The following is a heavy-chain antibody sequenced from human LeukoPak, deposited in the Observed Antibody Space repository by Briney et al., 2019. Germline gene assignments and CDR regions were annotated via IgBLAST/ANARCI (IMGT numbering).Heavy chain of an antibody. CDR2: ISGSGGST. CDR1: GFTFSSYA. J-gene: IGHJ4*02. V-gene: IGHV3-23*01. Sequence: GGSLRLSCAASGFTFSSYAMSWSRQAPGKGLEWVSSISGSGGSTYYADSVKGRFTISRDNSKNTLYLQMNSLRAEDTAVYYCARGGASELYYFDYWGQGTLLTVSS. CDR3: ARGGASELYYFDY. D-gene: IGHD2-15*01.